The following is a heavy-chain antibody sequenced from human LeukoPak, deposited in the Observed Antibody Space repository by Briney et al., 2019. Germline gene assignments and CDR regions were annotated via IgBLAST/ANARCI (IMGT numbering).Heavy chain of an antibody. CDR1: GFTFSNYA. D-gene: IGHD6-13*01. CDR3: AKGSYSSSWSTGDY. J-gene: IGHJ4*02. Sequence: PGGSLRLSCAASGFTFSNYAMSWVRQAPGKGLEWVSAISGSGGSTYYADSVKGRFTISGDNSKNTLYLQMNSLRAEDTAVYYCAKGSYSSSWSTGDYWGQGTLVTVSS. V-gene: IGHV3-23*01. CDR2: ISGSGGST.